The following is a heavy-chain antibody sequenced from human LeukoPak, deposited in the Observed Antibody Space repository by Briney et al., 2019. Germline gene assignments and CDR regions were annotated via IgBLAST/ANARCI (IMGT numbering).Heavy chain of an antibody. D-gene: IGHD2-2*01. CDR3: AREIVVVPAATEYSSSLDAIDY. J-gene: IGHJ4*02. CDR2: INPNSGGT. Sequence: ASAKVSCKASGYTFTGYYMHWVRQAPGQGLEWMGWINPNSGGTNYAQKFQGRVTMTRDTSISTAYMELSRLRSDDTAVYYCAREIVVVPAATEYSSSLDAIDYWGQGTLVTVSS. CDR1: GYTFTGYY. V-gene: IGHV1-2*02.